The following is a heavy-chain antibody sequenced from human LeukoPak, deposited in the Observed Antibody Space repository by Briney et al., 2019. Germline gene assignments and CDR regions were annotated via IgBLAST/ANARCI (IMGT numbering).Heavy chain of an antibody. Sequence: SETLSLTCTVSGGSISSYYWSWIRQPPGKGLEWIGYIYYSGSTNYNPSLKSRVTISVDTSKNQFSLKLSSVTAADTAVYYCARVVGSSGIFDSWGQGTLVTVSS. V-gene: IGHV4-59*01. CDR3: ARVVGSSGIFDS. J-gene: IGHJ4*02. CDR2: IYYSGST. CDR1: GGSISSYY. D-gene: IGHD6-19*01.